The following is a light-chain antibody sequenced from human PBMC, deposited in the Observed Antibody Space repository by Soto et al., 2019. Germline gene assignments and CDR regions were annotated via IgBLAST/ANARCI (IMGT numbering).Light chain of an antibody. CDR2: DVS. V-gene: IGLV2-14*03. CDR3: YSCSRSSGTRYV. Sequence: QSALTQPASVSGSPGQSITISCTGTSSDIGTYNYVSWYQQHPGQAPKLMIYDVSNRPSGVSDRFSGSKSGNTASLTISGLKAEDEADYYCYSCSRSSGTRYVFGTGTKVTVL. CDR1: SSDIGTYNY. J-gene: IGLJ1*01.